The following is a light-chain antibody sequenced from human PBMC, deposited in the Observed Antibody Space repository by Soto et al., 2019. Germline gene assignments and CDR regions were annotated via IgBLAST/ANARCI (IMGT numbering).Light chain of an antibody. V-gene: IGLV1-44*01. CDR3: AAWDDNSNVV. CDR1: TSNIGRNS. CDR2: MND. Sequence: QSVLTQAPSASGTPGRSVTISCSGGTSNIGRNSVNWYQQFPGTAPKLLIYMNDRRPSGVPDRFSAFRSGASASLASSGLQSEDEATYYGAAWDDNSNVVFGGGTQLTVL. J-gene: IGLJ3*02.